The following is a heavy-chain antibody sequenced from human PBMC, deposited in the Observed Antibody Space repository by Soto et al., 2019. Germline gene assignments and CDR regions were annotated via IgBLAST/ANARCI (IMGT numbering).Heavy chain of an antibody. V-gene: IGHV3-48*03. CDR2: ISSSGRTI. Sequence: GGSLRLSCAASRFTFSSYEMNWVRQAPGKGLEWVSYISSSGRTIYYADSVKGRFTISRDNAKNSLYLQMNSLRAEDTAVYYCARSGYNWNDGARGYFDYWGQGTLVTVSS. D-gene: IGHD1-20*01. J-gene: IGHJ4*02. CDR1: RFTFSSYE. CDR3: ARSGYNWNDGARGYFDY.